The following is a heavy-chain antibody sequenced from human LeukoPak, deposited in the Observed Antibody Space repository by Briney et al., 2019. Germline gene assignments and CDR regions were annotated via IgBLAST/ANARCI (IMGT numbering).Heavy chain of an antibody. D-gene: IGHD3-3*01. V-gene: IGHV3-53*01. CDR2: IYH. Sequence: PGGSLRLSCEVSGFPVRSRYMTWLRQPPGKGLECVAVIYHIDSVKGRFTISRDISKSTMYLEMNNLRVEDTAIYYCASLEGGPSDGRWGQGTLVTVSS. CDR1: GFPVRSRY. CDR3: ASLEGGPSDGR. J-gene: IGHJ4*02.